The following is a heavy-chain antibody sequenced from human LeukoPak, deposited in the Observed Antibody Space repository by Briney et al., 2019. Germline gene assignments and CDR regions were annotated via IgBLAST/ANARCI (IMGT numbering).Heavy chain of an antibody. Sequence: GGSLRLSCAASGFTFSSYWMSWVRQAPGKGLEWVANIKQDGSEKYYVDSVKGRFTISRDNAKNSLYLQMNSLRAEDTAVYYSARDPWYIYYDSSGYSFWGQGTLVTVSS. J-gene: IGHJ4*02. CDR3: ARDPWYIYYDSSGYSF. CDR1: GFTFSSYW. V-gene: IGHV3-7*01. D-gene: IGHD3-22*01. CDR2: IKQDGSEK.